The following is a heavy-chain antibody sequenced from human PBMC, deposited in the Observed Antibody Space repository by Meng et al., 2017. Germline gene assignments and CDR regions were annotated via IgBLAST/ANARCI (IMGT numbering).Heavy chain of an antibody. D-gene: IGHD3-22*01. J-gene: IGHJ4*02. CDR2: ISGSASTI. CDR1: GFIFSDYY. V-gene: IGHV3-11*01. Sequence: GESLKISCAASGFIFSDYYISWIRQAPGKGLEWISYISGSASTIYYADSVKGRFTISRDNAKNSLYLQMNSLRAEDTAVYYCARVRSMYYDSSGYFDYWGQGTLVTVSS. CDR3: ARVRSMYYDSSGYFDY.